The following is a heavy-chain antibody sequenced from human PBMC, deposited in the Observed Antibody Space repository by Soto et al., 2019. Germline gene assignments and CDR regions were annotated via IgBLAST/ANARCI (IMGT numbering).Heavy chain of an antibody. Sequence: GGSLRLSCAASGFTFSSYAMHWVRQAPGKGLEWVAVISYDGSNKYYADSGKGRFTISRDNSKNTLYLQMNSLRAEDTAVYYGARGVVRGVSTPTYDYYGMDVWGQGTTVTVSS. CDR2: ISYDGSNK. D-gene: IGHD3-10*01. V-gene: IGHV3-30-3*01. CDR3: ARGVVRGVSTPTYDYYGMDV. CDR1: GFTFSSYA. J-gene: IGHJ6*02.